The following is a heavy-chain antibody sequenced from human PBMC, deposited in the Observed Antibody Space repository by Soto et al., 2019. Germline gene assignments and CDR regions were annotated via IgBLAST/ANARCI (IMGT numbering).Heavy chain of an antibody. CDR3: ARGDREDIAVVIGVRPGEYGVDV. Sequence: QVQLEESGGGVVQPGRSLRLSCATSGFTFRSYAMHWVRQAPGKGLECVAVIAYDGSNKFYRDYVKGRFTISRDNSQNTLYLQINSLRYEDTAVYYCARGDREDIAVVIGVRPGEYGVDVWGQGTTVTVSS. V-gene: IGHV3-30-3*01. CDR1: GFTFRSYA. J-gene: IGHJ6*02. CDR2: IAYDGSNK. D-gene: IGHD2-15*01.